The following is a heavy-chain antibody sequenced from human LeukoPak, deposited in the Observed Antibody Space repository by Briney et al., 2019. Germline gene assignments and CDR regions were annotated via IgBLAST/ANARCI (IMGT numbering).Heavy chain of an antibody. CDR3: AREYSSDWPTRFDY. D-gene: IGHD6-19*01. Sequence: GGSLRLSCAASGFTFSTYAMSWARQAPGKGLEWVATIKQDGSERYYVDSVKGRFSISRDNARNSLYLQMNSLRAEDTAVYYCAREYSSDWPTRFDYWGQGTLVTVSS. CDR1: GFTFSTYA. V-gene: IGHV3-7*01. J-gene: IGHJ4*02. CDR2: IKQDGSER.